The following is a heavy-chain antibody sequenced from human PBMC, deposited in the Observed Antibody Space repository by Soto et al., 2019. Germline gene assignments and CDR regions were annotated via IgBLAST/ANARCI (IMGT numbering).Heavy chain of an antibody. CDR1: AGSISTYY. V-gene: IGHV4-59*01. CDR3: ARDSWQQLGHYDYYYDMDV. Sequence: PETLPLTCTVSAGSISTYYWSWIRQPPAKGLEWIGYIHYSGSTNYHPSLKSPVPISLDTTKNQFSLKLSPVTAADTAVYYCARDSWQQLGHYDYYYDMDVWGQGTTVTVSS. J-gene: IGHJ6*02. CDR2: IHYSGST. D-gene: IGHD6-13*01.